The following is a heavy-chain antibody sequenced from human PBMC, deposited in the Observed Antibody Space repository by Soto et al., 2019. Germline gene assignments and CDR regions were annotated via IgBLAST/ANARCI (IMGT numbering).Heavy chain of an antibody. V-gene: IGHV3-21*02. CDR3: VRGDMYTTAPYGMDV. J-gene: IGHJ6*02. CDR1: GFSFSIYS. Sequence: EVQLVESGGGLVRPGGSLRLSCAASGFSFSIYSMDWARQAPGKGLEWVSSINSRSVYIYYAESVKGRFTISRDNAKISVYLQMDSLRVEDSAVYYCVRGDMYTTAPYGMDVWGQGTTVTVSS. CDR2: INSRSVYI. D-gene: IGHD4-17*01.